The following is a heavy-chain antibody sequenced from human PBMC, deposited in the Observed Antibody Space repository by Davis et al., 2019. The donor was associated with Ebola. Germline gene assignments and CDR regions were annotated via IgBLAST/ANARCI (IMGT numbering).Heavy chain of an antibody. CDR1: GFTFSSHG. D-gene: IGHD6-19*01. CDR3: AKVLQVWAMAGFNYMDV. CDR2: VSSDGRIK. V-gene: IGHV3-30*18. J-gene: IGHJ6*03. Sequence: PGGSLRLSCAASGFTFSSHGIHWVRQAPGKGLEWLAVVSSDGRIKYYADSVRGRFTISRDNSWNTLYLQMNSLRPEDTAVYYCAKVLQVWAMAGFNYMDVWGKGTTVTVSS.